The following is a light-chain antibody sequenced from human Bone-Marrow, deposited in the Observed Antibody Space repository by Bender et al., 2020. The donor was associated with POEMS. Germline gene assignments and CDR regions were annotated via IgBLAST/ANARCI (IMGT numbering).Light chain of an antibody. CDR1: STDVGGYNY. CDR3: CSYAGSNNSVV. V-gene: IGLV2-11*01. Sequence: QSALTQPRSVSGSPGQSVTISCTGTSTDVGGYNYVSWYQCHPGQAPKLMIYEVSKGPSGVSNRFSGSKSGNTASLTISGLQADDEADYYCCSYAGSNNSVVFGGGTKVTVL. J-gene: IGLJ2*01. CDR2: EVS.